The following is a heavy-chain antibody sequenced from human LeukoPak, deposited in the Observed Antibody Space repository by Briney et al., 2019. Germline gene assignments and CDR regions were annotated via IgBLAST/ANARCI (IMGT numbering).Heavy chain of an antibody. CDR1: GGTFSSYA. CDR3: ARFPDEGVGGAATPFRPWGFEP. J-gene: IGHJ5*02. CDR2: IIPIFGTA. V-gene: IGHV1-69*05. D-gene: IGHD2-15*01. Sequence: GASVKVSCKASGGTFSSYAISWVRQAPGQGLEWMGGIIPIFGTANYAQKFQGRVTITTDESTSTAYMELSSLRSDDTAVYYCARFPDEGVGGAATPFRPWGFEPWGQGTLVTVSS.